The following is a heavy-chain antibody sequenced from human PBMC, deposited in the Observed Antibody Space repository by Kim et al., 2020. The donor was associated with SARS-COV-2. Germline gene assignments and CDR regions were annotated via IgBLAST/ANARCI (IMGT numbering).Heavy chain of an antibody. CDR3: ARETLYYDSSGYTTSAAFDV. CDR2: IYYSGST. Sequence: SETLSLTCTVSGGSISSYYWSWIRQPPGKGLEWIGYIYYSGSTNYNPSLKSRVTISVDTSKNQFSLKLSSVTAADTAVYYCARETLYYDSSGYTTSAAFDVGGQGRMVTVSS. V-gene: IGHV4-59*13. D-gene: IGHD3-22*01. J-gene: IGHJ3*01. CDR1: GGSISSYY.